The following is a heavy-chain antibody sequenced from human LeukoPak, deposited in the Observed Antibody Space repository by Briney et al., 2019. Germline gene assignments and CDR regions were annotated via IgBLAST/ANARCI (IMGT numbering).Heavy chain of an antibody. J-gene: IGHJ5*02. CDR2: ISAYNGNT. V-gene: IGHV1-18*01. Sequence: GASVKVSCKVSGYTISEVSIHWVRQAPGKGLEWMGWISAYNGNTNYAQKLQGRVTMTTDTSTSTAYMELRSLRSDDTAVYYCARGGVNYDSSGRFDPWGQGTLVTVSS. CDR3: ARGGVNYDSSGRFDP. D-gene: IGHD3-22*01. CDR1: GYTISEVS.